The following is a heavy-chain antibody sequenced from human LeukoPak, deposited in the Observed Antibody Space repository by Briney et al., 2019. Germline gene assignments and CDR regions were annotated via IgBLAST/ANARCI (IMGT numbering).Heavy chain of an antibody. CDR1: GSTFSRYW. CDR3: ATHCSSVSCSLATFDI. D-gene: IGHD2-2*01. J-gene: IGHJ3*02. Sequence: GGSLRLSCAASGSTFSRYWMSWVRQAPGKGPEWVANIKQDGSEKYYVDSVRGRFTISRDNARTSLYLQMNSLRAEDTAVYYCATHCSSVSCSLATFDIWGQGTMVTVSS. CDR2: IKQDGSEK. V-gene: IGHV3-7*01.